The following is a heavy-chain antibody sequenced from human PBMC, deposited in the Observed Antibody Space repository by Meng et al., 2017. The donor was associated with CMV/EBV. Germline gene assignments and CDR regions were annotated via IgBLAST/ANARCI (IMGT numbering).Heavy chain of an antibody. CDR3: AKSQAYYYGSECYHFDY. V-gene: IGHV3-9*01. CDR2: ISWNSGSI. Sequence: SLKISCAASGFTFDDYAMHWVRQAPGKGLEWVSGISWNSGSIGYADSVKGRFTMSRDNAKNTLYLQMNSLRAEDTALYYCAKSQAYYYGSECYHFDYWGQGTLVTISS. D-gene: IGHD3-10*01. CDR1: GFTFDDYA. J-gene: IGHJ4*02.